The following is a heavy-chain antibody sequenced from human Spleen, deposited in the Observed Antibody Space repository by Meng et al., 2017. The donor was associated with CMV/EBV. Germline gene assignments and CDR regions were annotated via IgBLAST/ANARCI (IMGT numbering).Heavy chain of an antibody. J-gene: IGHJ4*02. CDR2: IKSKIDGGTT. V-gene: IGHV3-15*07. CDR1: GFTFSSYT. D-gene: IGHD4-23*01. CDR3: TTSNYGGRPSYFDY. Sequence: GESLKISCAASGFTFSSYTMHWVRQAPGKGLEWVGRIKSKIDGGTTDNAAPVKDRFIISRDDSKKMLYLQMNRLTTEDTALYYCTTSNYGGRPSYFDYWGRGTLVTVSS.